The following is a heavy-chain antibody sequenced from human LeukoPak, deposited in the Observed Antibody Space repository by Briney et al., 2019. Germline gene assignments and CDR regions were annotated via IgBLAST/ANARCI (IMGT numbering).Heavy chain of an antibody. CDR2: INTNTGNP. V-gene: IGHV7-4-1*02. CDR3: AIGFLNWFDP. J-gene: IGHJ5*02. CDR1: GYTFTTYS. D-gene: IGHD2/OR15-2a*01. Sequence: ASVKVSCKASGYTFTTYSMNWVRQAPGQGLEWMGWINTNTGNPTYAQGFTGRFVFSLDTSFSTAYLQISSLKAEDTAVYYCAIGFLNWFDPWGQGTLVTVSS.